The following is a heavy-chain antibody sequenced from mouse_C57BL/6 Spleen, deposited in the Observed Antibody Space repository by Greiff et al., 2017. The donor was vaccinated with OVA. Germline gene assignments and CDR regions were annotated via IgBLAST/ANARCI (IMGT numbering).Heavy chain of an antibody. CDR1: GYTFTSYW. CDR3: AREGGGPGAMDY. Sequence: VQLQQPGAELVKPGASVKMSCKASGYTFTSYWITWVKQRPGQGLEWIGDIYPGSGSTNYNEKFKSKATLTVDTSSSTAYMQLSSLTSEDSAVYYYAREGGGPGAMDYWGQGTSVTVSS. V-gene: IGHV1-55*01. D-gene: IGHD1-1*02. CDR2: IYPGSGST. J-gene: IGHJ4*01.